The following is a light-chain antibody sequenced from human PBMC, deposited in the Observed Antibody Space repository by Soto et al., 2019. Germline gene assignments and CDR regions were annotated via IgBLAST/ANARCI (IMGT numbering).Light chain of an antibody. CDR1: SSDVGGYNY. V-gene: IGLV2-14*03. Sequence: QSVLTQPASVSGSPGQSITISCSGTSSDVGGYNYVSWYQQHPGKAPKLMIYDVSNRPSGVSNRFSGSKSGNTASLTISGLQAEDEAAYYCSSHTSRSTLGVFGTGTKVTVL. CDR3: SSHTSRSTLGV. CDR2: DVS. J-gene: IGLJ1*01.